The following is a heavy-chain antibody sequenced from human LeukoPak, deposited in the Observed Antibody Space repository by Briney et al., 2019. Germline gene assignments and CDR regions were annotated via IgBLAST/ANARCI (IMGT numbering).Heavy chain of an antibody. CDR2: VSYSGIT. V-gene: IGHV4-39*01. CDR1: GAPISNSPYF. J-gene: IGHJ4*02. CDR3: ARQSSNDNFPRFFDR. D-gene: IGHD1-1*01. Sequence: SETLSLTCSVSGAPISNSPYFWAWLRQPPGQGLEWIATVSYSGITYNKPSLKSRVTISVDTSKNQFSLRVTSVTAADTAVYFCARQSSNDNFPRFFDRWGQGTLVTVSS.